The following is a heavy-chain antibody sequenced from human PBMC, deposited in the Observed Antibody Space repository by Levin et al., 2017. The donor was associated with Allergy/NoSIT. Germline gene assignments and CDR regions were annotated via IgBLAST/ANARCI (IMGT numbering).Heavy chain of an antibody. CDR3: ARGQRRGLSYYYGSGSYFYGMDV. CDR1: GGSFSGYY. CDR2: INHSGST. J-gene: IGHJ6*02. Sequence: PSETLSLTCAVYGGSFSGYYWSWIRQPPGKGLEWIGEINHSGSTNYNPSLKSRVTISVDTSKNQFSLKLSSVTAADTAVYYCARGQRRGLSYYYGSGSYFYGMDVWGQGTTVTVSS. V-gene: IGHV4-34*01. D-gene: IGHD3-10*01.